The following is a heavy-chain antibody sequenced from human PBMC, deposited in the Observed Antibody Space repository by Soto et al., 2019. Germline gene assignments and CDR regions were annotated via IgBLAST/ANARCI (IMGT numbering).Heavy chain of an antibody. Sequence: QVQVMQSGAEVKKPGASVKVSCKASGYTFTSYGISWVRQAPGQGLEWMGWISTYNGNTNYAQKLQGRVTMTTDKSTSTAYMGWRSLRSDDTAVYYCGRDLYQSVFYYGMDVWGQGTTVTVSS. CDR2: ISTYNGNT. J-gene: IGHJ6*02. CDR3: GRDLYQSVFYYGMDV. V-gene: IGHV1-18*01. CDR1: GYTFTSYG. D-gene: IGHD2-2*01.